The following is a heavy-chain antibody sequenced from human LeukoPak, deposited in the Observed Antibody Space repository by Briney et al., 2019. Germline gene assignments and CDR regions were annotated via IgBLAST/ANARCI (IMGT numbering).Heavy chain of an antibody. CDR1: GGSISPLY. J-gene: IGHJ4*02. CDR3: ARGGVAAKYYFDF. CDR2: IYYSGST. Sequence: SETLSLTCTVSGGSISPLYWSWIRQAPGKGLEFIGYIYYSGSTNFNPSLKSRVTLSVDTSKSQISLKLTSVTAADTAVYYCARGGVAAKYYFDFWGQGTLVTVSS. D-gene: IGHD3-10*01. V-gene: IGHV4-59*11.